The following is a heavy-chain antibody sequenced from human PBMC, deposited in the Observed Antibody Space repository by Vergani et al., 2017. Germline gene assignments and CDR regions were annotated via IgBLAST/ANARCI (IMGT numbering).Heavy chain of an antibody. J-gene: IGHJ4*02. Sequence: QVQLQQWGAGLLKPSETLSLTCAVYGGSFSGYYWSWIRQPPGKGLEWIGEINHSGSTNYNPSLKSRVTISVDTSKNQFSLKLSSVTAADTAVYYCASYHDYGFFFDYWGQGTLVTVSS. D-gene: IGHD4-17*01. CDR1: GGSFSGYY. V-gene: IGHV4-34*01. CDR2: INHSGST. CDR3: ASYHDYGFFFDY.